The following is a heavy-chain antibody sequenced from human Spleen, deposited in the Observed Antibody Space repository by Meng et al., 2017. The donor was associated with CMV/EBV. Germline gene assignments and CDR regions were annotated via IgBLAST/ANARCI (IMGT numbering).Heavy chain of an antibody. CDR2: FYYSGST. CDR1: SGPITSSRHY. D-gene: IGHD5-12*01. CDR3: ARGPQVSWLRSRLAAFDI. J-gene: IGHJ3*02. V-gene: IGHV4-39*07. Sequence: SETLSLTCTVSSGPITSSRHYWGWIRQPPGKGLEWIGSFYYSGSTDYNPSLKSRVSISLDKSKSQVSLKLSSLTAADMAMYYCARGPQVSWLRSRLAAFDIWGQGTMVTVSS.